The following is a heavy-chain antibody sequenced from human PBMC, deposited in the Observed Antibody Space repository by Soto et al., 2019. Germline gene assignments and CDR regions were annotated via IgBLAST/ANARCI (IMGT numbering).Heavy chain of an antibody. V-gene: IGHV1-69*13. J-gene: IGHJ6*02. Sequence: SVKVSCKASGGTFSSYAISWVRQAPGQGLEWMGGIIPIFGTANYAQKFQGRVTITADESTSTAYMELSSLGSEDTAVYYCARARGGGYDSQFVDYYYGMDVWGQGTTVTVSS. CDR1: GGTFSSYA. D-gene: IGHD5-12*01. CDR2: IIPIFGTA. CDR3: ARARGGGYDSQFVDYYYGMDV.